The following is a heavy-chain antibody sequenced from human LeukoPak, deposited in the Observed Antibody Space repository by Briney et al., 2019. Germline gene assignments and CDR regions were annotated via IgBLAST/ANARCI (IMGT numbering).Heavy chain of an antibody. CDR2: INHNSGGT. CDR1: VYTFTAYY. J-gene: IGHJ4*02. V-gene: IGHV1-2*02. CDR3: ARLSLGAWAYFDY. D-gene: IGHD3-16*01. Sequence: GASVKVSCKASVYTFTAYYMHSGRQAPGQGLEWMGWINHNSGGTNYAQKFQGRVTMTRDTSISTAYMERSGLRSDDTAVYYCARLSLGAWAYFDYWGQGTLVTVSS.